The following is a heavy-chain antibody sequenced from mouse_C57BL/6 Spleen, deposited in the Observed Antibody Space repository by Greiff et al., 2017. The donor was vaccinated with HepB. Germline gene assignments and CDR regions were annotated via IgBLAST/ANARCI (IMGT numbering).Heavy chain of an antibody. CDR2: IYPGSGST. CDR1: GYTFTSYW. V-gene: IGHV1-55*01. J-gene: IGHJ1*03. D-gene: IGHD2-3*01. Sequence: VQLQQSGAELVKPGASVKMSCKASGYTFTSYWITWVKQRPGQGLEWIGDIYPGSGSTNYNEKFKSKATLTVDTSSSTAYMQLSSLTSEDSAVYYCARYPDGYYDWYFDVWGTGTTVTVSS. CDR3: ARYPDGYYDWYFDV.